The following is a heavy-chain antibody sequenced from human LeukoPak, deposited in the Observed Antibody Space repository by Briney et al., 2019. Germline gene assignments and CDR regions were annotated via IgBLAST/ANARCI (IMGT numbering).Heavy chain of an antibody. Sequence: SGGSLRLSCAASGFTFSSYWMSWVRQAPGKGLEWVANIKHDGSEKYYVDSVKGRFTISRDNAKNSLYLQMNSLRAEDTAVYSCAMRSIDGNSGYYYGYWGQRTLVTVSS. CDR1: GFTFSSYW. D-gene: IGHD3-22*01. CDR2: IKHDGSEK. J-gene: IGHJ4*02. V-gene: IGHV3-7*01. CDR3: AMRSIDGNSGYYYGY.